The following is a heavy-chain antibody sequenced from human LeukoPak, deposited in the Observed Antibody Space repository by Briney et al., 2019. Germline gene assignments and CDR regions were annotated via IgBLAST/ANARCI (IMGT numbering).Heavy chain of an antibody. CDR2: INHSGST. V-gene: IGHV4-34*01. Sequence: SETLSLTCAVYGGSFSGYYWSWIRRPPGKGLEWIGEINHSGSTNYNPSLKSRVTISVDTSKNQFSLKLSSVTAADTAVYYCARSVWGSGSYSGSDYWGQGTLVTVSS. J-gene: IGHJ4*02. CDR1: GGSFSGYY. CDR3: ARSVWGSGSYSGSDY. D-gene: IGHD3-10*01.